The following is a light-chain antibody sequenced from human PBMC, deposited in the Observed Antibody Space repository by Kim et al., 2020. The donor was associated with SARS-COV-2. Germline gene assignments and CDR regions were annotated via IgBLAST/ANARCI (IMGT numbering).Light chain of an antibody. CDR3: QSYDDFNRV. CDR1: SGNFASSY. J-gene: IGLJ3*02. CDR2: EDN. V-gene: IGLV6-57*01. Sequence: GKTVTISCTRSSGNFASSYVQWYQQRPGSSPTTLIYEDNQRTPGVPERFSGSVDSSSNSASLTISGLKTEDEADYFCQSYDDFNRVFGGGTQLTVL.